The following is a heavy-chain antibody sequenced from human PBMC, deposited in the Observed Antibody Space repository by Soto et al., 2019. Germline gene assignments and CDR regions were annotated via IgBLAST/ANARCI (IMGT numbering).Heavy chain of an antibody. Sequence: QVQVVQSGAEVKKPGSSVRVSCKASGGTSSSYAITWMRQAPGQGREWMGGIIHILDTTDYAQKVQGRVTFTSDASTSTVDMELSSMTYEDTDVYYCVRGGTIVNRRFDFWRQGTLVTVSS. CDR2: IIHILDTT. V-gene: IGHV1-69*01. CDR3: VRGGTIVNRRFDF. CDR1: GGTSSSYA. J-gene: IGHJ4*02. D-gene: IGHD3-22*01.